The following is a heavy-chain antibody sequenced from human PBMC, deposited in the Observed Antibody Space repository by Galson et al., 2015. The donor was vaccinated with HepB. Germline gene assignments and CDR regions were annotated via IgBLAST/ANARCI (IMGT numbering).Heavy chain of an antibody. CDR1: YW. V-gene: IGHV3-7*03. J-gene: IGHJ6*02. Sequence: YWMTWVRQAAGKGLEWVANINKEGSDKYYVDSVKGRFTISRDNAKNSLYLQMNSLRAEDTAVYYCARGVDRLMVKDYYYGLDVWGQGTTVTVSS. D-gene: IGHD5-18*01. CDR3: ARGVDRLMVKDYYYGLDV. CDR2: INKEGSDK.